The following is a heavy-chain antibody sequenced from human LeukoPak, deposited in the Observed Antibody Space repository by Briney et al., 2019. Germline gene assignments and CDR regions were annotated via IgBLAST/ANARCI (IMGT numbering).Heavy chain of an antibody. D-gene: IGHD2-15*01. CDR3: ARWEEGSATGH. V-gene: IGHV3-7*01. CDR2: ILQDGSEK. J-gene: IGHJ4*02. Sequence: GGSLRLSCAASGFTFSSYWMSWVRQTPGKGLEWVAIILQDGSEKHYVASVKGRFTISRDNAKNSVYLQMNGLRAEDTAVYYCARWEEGSATGHWGQGTLVVVSS. CDR1: GFTFSSYW.